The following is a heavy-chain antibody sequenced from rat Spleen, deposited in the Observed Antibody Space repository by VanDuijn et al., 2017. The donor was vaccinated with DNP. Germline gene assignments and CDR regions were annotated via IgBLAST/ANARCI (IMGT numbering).Heavy chain of an antibody. CDR3: AKPDY. Sequence: EVQLVESGGDLVQPGRSLKLSCAASGFTFSDYGMAWVRQAPKKGLEWVATINTDGGSTYYRDSVKGRFTISRDNAGSTLFLQMDSLRSEDTAAYYCAKPDYWGQGVMVTVSS. V-gene: IGHV5-7*01. CDR2: INTDGGST. J-gene: IGHJ2*01. CDR1: GFTFSDYG.